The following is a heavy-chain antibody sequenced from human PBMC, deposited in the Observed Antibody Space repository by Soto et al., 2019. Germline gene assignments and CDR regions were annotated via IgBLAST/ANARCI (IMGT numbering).Heavy chain of an antibody. J-gene: IGHJ6*02. Sequence: GGSLRLSCAASGFTLSSYGMHWVRQAPGKGLEWVAVISYDGSNKYYADSVKGRFTISRDNSKNTLYLQMNSLRAEDTAVYYCSKANVLRYFDWHSYYYYGMDVWGQGTTVTVSS. V-gene: IGHV3-30*18. CDR1: GFTLSSYG. D-gene: IGHD3-9*01. CDR2: ISYDGSNK. CDR3: SKANVLRYFDWHSYYYYGMDV.